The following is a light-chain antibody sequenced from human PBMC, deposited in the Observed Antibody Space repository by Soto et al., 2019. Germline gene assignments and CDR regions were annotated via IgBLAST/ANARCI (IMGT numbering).Light chain of an antibody. CDR3: QKYDSGWT. Sequence: EIVLTQSPGTLSLSPGERATLSCRASQSISGTFLAWYQHKPGQAPRVLIYGASRRATGIPDRFSGSGSGTDFTLTISRLEPEDFALYYCQKYDSGWTFGQGTKVE. V-gene: IGKV3-20*01. CDR1: QSISGTF. CDR2: GAS. J-gene: IGKJ1*01.